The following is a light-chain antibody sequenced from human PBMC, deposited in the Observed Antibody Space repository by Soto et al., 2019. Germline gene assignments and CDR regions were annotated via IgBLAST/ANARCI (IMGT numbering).Light chain of an antibody. CDR3: QQYNNWPPRYT. CDR2: DSS. V-gene: IGKV3-15*01. J-gene: IGKJ2*01. Sequence: DIVLTQSPATLSVSPGESATLSCRASQSVSRALAWYQQVPGQAPRLLIYDSSTRATGVPARSSGSVSGTQITLTISNLQSAEFAVYYCQQYNNWPPRYTFGQGTKLQI. CDR1: QSVSRA.